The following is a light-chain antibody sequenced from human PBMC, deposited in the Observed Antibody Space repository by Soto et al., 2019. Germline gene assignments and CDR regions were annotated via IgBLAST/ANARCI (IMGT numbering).Light chain of an antibody. CDR3: SSYTSSSTYV. CDR2: DVS. J-gene: IGLJ1*01. CDR1: SSDVGGYNY. V-gene: IGLV2-14*01. Sequence: QSVLTQPASVSGSPGQWITISCTGTSSDVGGYNYVSWYQQHPGKAPKLMIYDVSNRPSGVSNRFSGSKSVNTASLTISGLQAEDEADYYCSSYTSSSTYVFGTGTKATV.